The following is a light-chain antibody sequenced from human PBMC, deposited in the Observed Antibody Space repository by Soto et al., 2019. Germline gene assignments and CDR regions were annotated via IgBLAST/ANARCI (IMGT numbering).Light chain of an antibody. V-gene: IGLV4-69*01. J-gene: IGLJ1*01. CDR1: SGHSSYA. Sequence: QLVLTQSPSASASLGASVKLTCTLSSGHSSYAIAWHQQQPEKGPRYLMKLNSDGSHSKGDGIPDRFSGSSSGAERYLSISSLQSEDEADDYCQTWGTGDVFGTGTKLTVL. CDR3: QTWGTGDV. CDR2: LNSDGSH.